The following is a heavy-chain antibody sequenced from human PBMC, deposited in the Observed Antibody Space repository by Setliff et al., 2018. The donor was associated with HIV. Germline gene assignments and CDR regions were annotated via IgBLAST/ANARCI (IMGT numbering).Heavy chain of an antibody. D-gene: IGHD2-2*01. CDR2: IIPMFGTA. V-gene: IGHV1-69*13. CDR1: GGTFSNYV. Sequence: GASVKVSCKASGGTFSNYVINWVRQAPGQGLEWMGGIIPMFGTANYAQKFQGRVTITADESTSTAYMELSSLRSEDTAVYYCARAGGYCGSTSCPYYFDYWGQGTLVTVS. CDR3: ARAGGYCGSTSCPYYFDY. J-gene: IGHJ4*02.